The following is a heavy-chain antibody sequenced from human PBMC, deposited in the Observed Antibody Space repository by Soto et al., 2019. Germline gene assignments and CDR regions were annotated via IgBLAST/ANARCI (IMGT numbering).Heavy chain of an antibody. CDR2: IYYSGST. CDR3: ARQGDSGYYFDY. V-gene: IGHV4-59*08. Sequence: SETLSLTCTVSGGSISSYYWSWIRQPPGKGLEWIGYIYYSGSTDYNPSLKSRVTISVDTSKNQFSLKLSSVTAADTAVYYCARQGDSGYYFDYWGQGTLVTVSS. J-gene: IGHJ4*02. CDR1: GGSISSYY. D-gene: IGHD6-25*01.